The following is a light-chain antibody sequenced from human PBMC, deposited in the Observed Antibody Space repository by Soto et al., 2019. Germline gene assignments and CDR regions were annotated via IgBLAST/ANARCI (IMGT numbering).Light chain of an antibody. CDR3: GSYTGSIYV. CDR2: DVN. V-gene: IGLV2-11*01. CDR1: SSDVGGYNY. J-gene: IGLJ1*01. Sequence: QSALTQPRSVSGSPGQSVAISCTGTSSDVGGYNYVSWYQQHPGKAPKLIIFDVNKRPSGVPDRFSGSKSGNTASLTISGLQAEDEADYFCGSYTGSIYVFGNGTKLTVL.